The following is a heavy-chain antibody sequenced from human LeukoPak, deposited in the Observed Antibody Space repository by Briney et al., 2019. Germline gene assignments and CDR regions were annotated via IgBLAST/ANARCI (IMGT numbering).Heavy chain of an antibody. J-gene: IGHJ6*03. V-gene: IGHV1-18*01. CDR3: ARQAVAGTTGYYYYYMDV. Sequence: ASVKVSCKASGYTFTSDGISWVRQAPGQGLEWMGWISAYNGNTNYAQKLQGRVTMTTDTSTTTAYMELRRLRSDDTAVYYCARQAVAGTTGYYYYYMDVWGKGTTVTVSS. CDR2: ISAYNGNT. CDR1: GYTFTSDG. D-gene: IGHD6-19*01.